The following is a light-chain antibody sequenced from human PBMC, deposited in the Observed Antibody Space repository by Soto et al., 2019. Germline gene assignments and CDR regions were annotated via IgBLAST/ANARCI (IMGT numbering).Light chain of an antibody. J-gene: IGKJ2*01. CDR3: QQYNNWPYT. V-gene: IGKV3-20*01. CDR2: GAS. CDR1: QSVSTRS. Sequence: EIVLTQSPGTLSLSPGERATLSCRASQSVSTRSLAWYQQKPGQAPRLLISGASSRAADIPDRFSGSGSGTDFTLTISSLQSEDFAVYYCQQYNNWPYTFGQGTKLEIK.